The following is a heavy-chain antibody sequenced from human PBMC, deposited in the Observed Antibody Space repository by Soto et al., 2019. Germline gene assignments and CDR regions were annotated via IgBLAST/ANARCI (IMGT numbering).Heavy chain of an antibody. Sequence: SETLSLTCAVYGGSFSGYYWSWIRQPPGKGLEWIGEINHSGSTNYNPSLKSRVTISVDTSKNKVSRKLSSVTAAETAVYYCARCGAYCGGDCYRPYAFDIWGQGTMVTVSS. CDR2: INHSGST. CDR3: ARCGAYCGGDCYRPYAFDI. CDR1: GGSFSGYY. J-gene: IGHJ3*02. V-gene: IGHV4-34*01. D-gene: IGHD2-21*02.